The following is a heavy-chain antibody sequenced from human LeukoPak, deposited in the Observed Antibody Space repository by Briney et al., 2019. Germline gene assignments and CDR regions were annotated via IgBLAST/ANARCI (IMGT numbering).Heavy chain of an antibody. D-gene: IGHD2-2*01. CDR3: GRDYFRTTSCLES. Sequence: GGSLRLSRVASGFTFNSYGMFWVRQAPGKGVEWVAFIWPDGSNKLYGDSVKGRFTLSRDNSKNTVYLQMNSLRDEDTAVYYCGRDYFRTTSCLESWGQGTLVTVSS. V-gene: IGHV3-33*01. J-gene: IGHJ4*02. CDR2: IWPDGSNK. CDR1: GFTFNSYG.